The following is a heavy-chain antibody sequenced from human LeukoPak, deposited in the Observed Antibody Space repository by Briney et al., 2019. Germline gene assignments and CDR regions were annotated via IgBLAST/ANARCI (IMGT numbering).Heavy chain of an antibody. D-gene: IGHD3-9*01. CDR3: ARDAVLRYFEWTPYYFDY. CDR1: GGSISSGSYY. Sequence: PSETLSLTCTVSGGSISSGSYYWNWIRQPAGRGLEWIGEVNHSGSTNYNPTLKSRVTISVDTSKNQFSLKLTSVTAADTAVYYCARDAVLRYFEWTPYYFDYWDQGTLVTVSS. CDR2: VNHSGST. V-gene: IGHV4-61*10. J-gene: IGHJ4*02.